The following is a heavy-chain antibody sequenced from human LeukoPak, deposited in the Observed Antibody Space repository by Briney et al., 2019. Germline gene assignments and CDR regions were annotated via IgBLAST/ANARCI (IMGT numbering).Heavy chain of an antibody. CDR1: GFTFSSYS. Sequence: PGGSLRLSCAASGFTFSSYSMNWVRQAPGKGLEWVSSISSSSSYIYYADSVKGRFTISRDNAKNSLYLQMNSLRAEDTAVYYCARSSGIPNRAFDIWGQGTMVTVSS. V-gene: IGHV3-21*01. CDR2: ISSSSSYI. D-gene: IGHD1-26*01. CDR3: ARSSGIPNRAFDI. J-gene: IGHJ3*02.